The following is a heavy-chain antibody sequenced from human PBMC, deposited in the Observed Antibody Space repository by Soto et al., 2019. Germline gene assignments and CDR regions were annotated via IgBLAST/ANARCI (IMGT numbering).Heavy chain of an antibody. V-gene: IGHV3-11*01. CDR3: ARLGLWFVDLLRGYNWFDP. D-gene: IGHD3-10*01. Sequence: SLKISCAASGFTFSDYYMSWIRQAPGKGLEWVSCISSGGSSIYYADSVKGRFTISRDNPRNSLFLQMNSLRAEDSAVYYCARLGLWFVDLLRGYNWFDPWGQGTLVPVSS. CDR1: GFTFSDYY. J-gene: IGHJ5*02. CDR2: ISSGGSSI.